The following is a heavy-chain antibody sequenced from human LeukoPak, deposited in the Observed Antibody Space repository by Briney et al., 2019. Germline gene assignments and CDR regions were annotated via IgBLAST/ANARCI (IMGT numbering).Heavy chain of an antibody. CDR3: ARTPSSSWFLTPYFDY. CDR2: INPNSGGT. D-gene: IGHD6-13*01. V-gene: IGHV1-2*02. Sequence: ASVKVSCKASGYTFTGYYMHWVRQAPGQGLEWMGWINPNSGGTNYAQKFQGRVTMTRDTSISTAYMELSRLRSDDTAVHYCARTPSSSWFLTPYFDYWGQGTLVTVSS. J-gene: IGHJ4*02. CDR1: GYTFTGYY.